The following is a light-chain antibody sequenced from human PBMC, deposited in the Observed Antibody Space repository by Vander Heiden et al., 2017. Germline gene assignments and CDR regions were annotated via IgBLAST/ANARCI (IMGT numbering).Light chain of an antibody. CDR2: QDS. V-gene: IGLV3-1*01. CDR3: QAWDSSTAMV. CDR1: KLGDKY. Sequence: YELPQPPSVSVSPGQTASITCPGDKLGDKYACWYQQKPGQSPVLVIYQDSKRPSGSRERFSGSNSGNTATLTISGTQAMDEADYYCQAWDSSTAMVFGGGTKLTVL. J-gene: IGLJ2*01.